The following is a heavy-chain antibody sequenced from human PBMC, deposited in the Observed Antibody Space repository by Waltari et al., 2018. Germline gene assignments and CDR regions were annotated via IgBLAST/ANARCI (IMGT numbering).Heavy chain of an antibody. CDR1: GGSISSSY. J-gene: IGHJ5*02. Sequence: QVQLQESGPGLVKPSETLSRTCTVSGGSISSSYWSWTRQPPGKGLEWIGYIYYSGSTNYNPSLKSRVTISVDTSKNQFSLKLSSVTAADTAVYYCARDRYGDWGHWFDPWGQGTLVTVSS. D-gene: IGHD4-17*01. V-gene: IGHV4-59*01. CDR2: IYYSGST. CDR3: ARDRYGDWGHWFDP.